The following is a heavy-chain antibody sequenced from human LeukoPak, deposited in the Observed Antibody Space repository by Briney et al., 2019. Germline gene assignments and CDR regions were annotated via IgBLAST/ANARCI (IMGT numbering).Heavy chain of an antibody. D-gene: IGHD6-13*01. J-gene: IGHJ4*02. CDR2: IVPILGTA. CDR3: ARVPQGSSWPYYFDY. V-gene: IGHV1-69*04. Sequence: SVKVSCKASGGTFSTYAISWVRQAPGHRLEWLGRIVPILGTANYAQNFQGRVTITADRSTTTAYMQLSSLRSEDTAVYYCARVPQGSSWPYYFDYWGQGTLVTVSS. CDR1: GGTFSTYA.